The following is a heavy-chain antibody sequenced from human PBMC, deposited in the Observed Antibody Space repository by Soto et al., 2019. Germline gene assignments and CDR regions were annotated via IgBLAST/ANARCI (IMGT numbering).Heavy chain of an antibody. D-gene: IGHD4-17*01. CDR3: ARGKNDYGDYANLIYYYGMDV. Sequence: SVKVSCKASGGTFSSYAISWVRQAPGQGLEWMGGIIPIFGTANYAQKFQGRVTITADESTSTAYMELSSLRSEDTAVYYCARGKNDYGDYANLIYYYGMDVWGHGTTVTVSS. CDR1: GGTFSSYA. J-gene: IGHJ6*02. V-gene: IGHV1-69*13. CDR2: IIPIFGTA.